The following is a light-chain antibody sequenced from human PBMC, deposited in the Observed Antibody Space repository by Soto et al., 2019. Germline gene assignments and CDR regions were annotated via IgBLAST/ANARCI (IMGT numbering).Light chain of an antibody. CDR3: QQYGSSPYT. J-gene: IGKJ2*01. V-gene: IGKV3-20*01. CDR2: GAS. Sequence: EIVLTQSPGTLSLSPGERATLSCRASQSVSSSYLAWYQQKPGQAPRPLIYGASSRATGIPDRFSGSGSGTDFNLTISRLEPEDFVVYYCQQYGSSPYTFGQGTKLEIK. CDR1: QSVSSSY.